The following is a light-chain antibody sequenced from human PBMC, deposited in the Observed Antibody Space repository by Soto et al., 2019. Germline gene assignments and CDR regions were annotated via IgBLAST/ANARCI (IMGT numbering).Light chain of an antibody. Sequence: EIVMTQSPGTLSVSPGERATLSCRASQSVSISLAWYQQKPGQAPRLLIYDASTRATGIPPRFSGSGSGTDFTLTISSLEPEDSAVYYCQQRHMWPITFGQGTRLEIK. V-gene: IGKV3-11*01. CDR3: QQRHMWPIT. J-gene: IGKJ5*01. CDR2: DAS. CDR1: QSVSIS.